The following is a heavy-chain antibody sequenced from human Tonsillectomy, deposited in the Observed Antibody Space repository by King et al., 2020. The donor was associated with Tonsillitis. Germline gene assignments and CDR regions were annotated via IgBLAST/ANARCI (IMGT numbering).Heavy chain of an antibody. J-gene: IGHJ4*02. CDR3: AKDRRAYSWNGDYPEY. D-gene: IGHD4-17*01. CDR2: ISYDGSNK. V-gene: IGHV3-30*18. Sequence: VQLVESGGGVVQPGRSLRLSCAASGFTFSSYGMHWVRQAPGKGLEWVAVISYDGSNKYYADSVKGRFTISSDNSKNTLYLQMNSLGAEDTAVYYCAKDRRAYSWNGDYPEYWGQGTLVTVSS. CDR1: GFTFSSYG.